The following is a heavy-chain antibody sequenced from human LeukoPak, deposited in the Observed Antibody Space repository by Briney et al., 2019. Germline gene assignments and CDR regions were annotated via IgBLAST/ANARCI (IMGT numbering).Heavy chain of an antibody. V-gene: IGHV4-34*01. D-gene: IGHD1-14*01. CDR1: GGSFSGYY. CDR3: ARTTKYYYYYMDV. Sequence: SETLSLTCAVYGGSFSGYYWSWIRQPPGKGLEWIGEINHSGSTNYNPSLKSRVTISVDTSKNQFSLKLSSVTAADTAVYYCARTTKYYYYYMDVWGKGTTVTISS. J-gene: IGHJ6*03. CDR2: INHSGST.